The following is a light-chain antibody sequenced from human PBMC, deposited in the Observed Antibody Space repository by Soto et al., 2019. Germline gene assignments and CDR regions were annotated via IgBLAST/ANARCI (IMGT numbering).Light chain of an antibody. CDR3: CSYAGSYPYV. CDR1: SSDVGGYNY. CDR2: DVS. J-gene: IGLJ1*01. V-gene: IGLV2-11*01. Sequence: QSALTQPRSVSGSPGQSVTISCTGTSSDVGGYNYVSWYQQHPGKAPKLMIYDVSKRPSGVPDRFSGSKSGTTASLTISGLQAEDEAYYYCCSYAGSYPYVFGTGTKLTVL.